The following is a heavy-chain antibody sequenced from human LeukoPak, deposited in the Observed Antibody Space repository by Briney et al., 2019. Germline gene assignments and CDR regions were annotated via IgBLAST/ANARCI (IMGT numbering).Heavy chain of an antibody. J-gene: IGHJ4*02. CDR2: IYYSGST. CDR1: GGSISSYY. V-gene: IGHV4-59*12. Sequence: PSETLSLTCTVSGGSISSYYWSWTRQPPGKGLEWIGYIYYSGSTNYNPSLKSRVTISVDTSKNQFSLKLSSVTAADTAVYYCARDKGRNFDYWGQGTLVTVSS. CDR3: ARDKGRNFDY.